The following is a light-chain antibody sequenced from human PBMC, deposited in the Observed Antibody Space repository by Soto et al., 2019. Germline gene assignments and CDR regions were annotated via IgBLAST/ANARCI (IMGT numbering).Light chain of an antibody. CDR2: AAS. J-gene: IGKJ1*01. CDR1: QVIGNR. V-gene: IGKV1-27*01. CDR3: QNYNSAPWT. Sequence: DIQMTQSPSSLSASVGDRVTITCRASQVIGNRLAWYQQNPGKVPKLLIYAASTLQSGVPFRFSGSGSGTEFTLTISSLQPEDVATYYCQNYNSAPWTFGQGTKVEIK.